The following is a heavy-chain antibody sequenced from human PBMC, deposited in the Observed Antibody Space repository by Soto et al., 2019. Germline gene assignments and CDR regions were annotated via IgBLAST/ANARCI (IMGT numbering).Heavy chain of an antibody. D-gene: IGHD4-4*01. CDR1: GYSFTRHD. CDR3: ARGAYNDYSHWFDP. Sequence: QVQLVQSGAEVRKPGASVRVSCKATGYSFTRHDINLLRQAAGQGLGWMGWMNPNSGNAVYAQKFQGRVTMTRNTSITTAYIEVTSLKSEDTAVYFCARGAYNDYSHWFDPWGQGTLVTVSS. V-gene: IGHV1-8*01. CDR2: MNPNSGNA. J-gene: IGHJ5*02.